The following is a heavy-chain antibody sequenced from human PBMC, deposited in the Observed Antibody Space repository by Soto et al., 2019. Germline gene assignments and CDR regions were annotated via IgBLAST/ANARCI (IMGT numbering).Heavy chain of an antibody. CDR3: ARGVAETDFYPWANWFDL. CDR1: GFTFGFNA. V-gene: IGHV3-23*01. J-gene: IGHJ5*02. Sequence: PGGSLRLSCAATGFTFGFNALSWVRQAPGKGLEWVSSISAGGVSTNYADSVRGRFTISRDNSKNTLYLQMNSLSAEDTAVYYCARGVAETDFYPWANWFDLWGQGMLVTVYS. D-gene: IGHD1-1*01. CDR2: ISAGGVST.